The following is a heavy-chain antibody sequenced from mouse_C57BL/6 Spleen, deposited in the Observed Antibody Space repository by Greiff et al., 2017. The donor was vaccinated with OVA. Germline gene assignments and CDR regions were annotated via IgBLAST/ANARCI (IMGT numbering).Heavy chain of an antibody. J-gene: IGHJ4*01. CDR3: ARRRIYYDYPHYAMDY. Sequence: VQLKQSGPELVKPGASVKIPCKASGYTFTDYNMDWVKQSHGKSLEWIGDINPNNGGTIYNQKFKGKATLTVDKSSSTAYMELRSLTSEDTAVYYCARRRIYYDYPHYAMDYWGQGTSVTVSS. V-gene: IGHV1-18*01. CDR1: GYTFTDYN. CDR2: INPNNGGT. D-gene: IGHD2-4*01.